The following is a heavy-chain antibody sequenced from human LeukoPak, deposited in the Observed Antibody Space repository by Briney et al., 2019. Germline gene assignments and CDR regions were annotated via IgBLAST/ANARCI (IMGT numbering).Heavy chain of an antibody. V-gene: IGHV4-59*08. CDR2: IHYTGTT. Sequence: SETLSLTCSVSGGSINNYHWSWIRQPPGEGLEWIGFIHYTGTTNYNPSLKSRVTISVDTSNSHFSLRLSSMTAADTAVYYCARHGGTWLFHYWGQGTLVTVSS. CDR1: GGSINNYH. CDR3: ARHGGTWLFHY. J-gene: IGHJ4*02. D-gene: IGHD1/OR15-1a*01.